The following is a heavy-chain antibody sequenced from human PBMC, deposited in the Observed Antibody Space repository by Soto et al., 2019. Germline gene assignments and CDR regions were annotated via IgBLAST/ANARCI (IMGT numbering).Heavy chain of an antibody. J-gene: IGHJ6*02. V-gene: IGHV1-69*12. Sequence: QVQLVQSGAEVKKPGSSVKVSCKASGGTFSSYAISWVRQAPGQGLEWMGGIIPIFGTANYAQKFQGRVTLTADDSTSTASMELSRLTSEDTAVYYCARPPGCSGYYSGMDVWGQGTTVTVSS. CDR3: ARPPGCSGYYSGMDV. CDR1: GGTFSSYA. CDR2: IIPIFGTA. D-gene: IGHD2-15*01.